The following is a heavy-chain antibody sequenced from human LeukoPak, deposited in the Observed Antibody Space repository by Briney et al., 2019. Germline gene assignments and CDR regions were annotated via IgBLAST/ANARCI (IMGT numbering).Heavy chain of an antibody. CDR1: GGSISSYY. V-gene: IGHV4-4*07. D-gene: IGHD2-15*01. CDR2: IYTSGST. Sequence: PSETLSLTCTVSGGSISSYYWSWIRQPAVKGLEWIGRIYTSGSTNYNPSLKSRVTMSVDTSKNQFSLKLSSVTAADTAVYYCARGGCSGGSCYHSVYYYYYYMDVWGKGTTVTVSS. J-gene: IGHJ6*03. CDR3: ARGGCSGGSCYHSVYYYYYYMDV.